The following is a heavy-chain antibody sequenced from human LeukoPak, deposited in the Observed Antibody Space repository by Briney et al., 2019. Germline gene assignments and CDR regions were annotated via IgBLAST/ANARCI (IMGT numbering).Heavy chain of an antibody. J-gene: IGHJ5*02. CDR3: ARDLTVTSTCWFDL. D-gene: IGHD4-11*01. Sequence: GGSLRLSCAVSGFTFSSYTMNWVRQAPGKGLEWVSSITGSSTYIYYADSVKGRFTISRDYAKNSLYLQMNNLGAEDTAVYYCARDLTVTSTCWFDLWGQGTLVTVSS. V-gene: IGHV3-21*01. CDR2: ITGSSTYI. CDR1: GFTFSSYT.